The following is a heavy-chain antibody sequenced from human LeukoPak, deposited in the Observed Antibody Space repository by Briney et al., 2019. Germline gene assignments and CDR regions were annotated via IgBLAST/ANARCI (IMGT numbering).Heavy chain of an antibody. Sequence: GGSLRLSCAASGFTFSSYAMSWVRQAPGKGLEWVSGISGSGGSTYYADSVKGRFTISRDNSKNTLYLQMNSLRAEDTAVYYCAKKRVAVAGTHYFVYWGQGTLVTVSS. CDR2: ISGSGGST. D-gene: IGHD6-19*01. CDR3: AKKRVAVAGTHYFVY. V-gene: IGHV3-23*01. J-gene: IGHJ4*02. CDR1: GFTFSSYA.